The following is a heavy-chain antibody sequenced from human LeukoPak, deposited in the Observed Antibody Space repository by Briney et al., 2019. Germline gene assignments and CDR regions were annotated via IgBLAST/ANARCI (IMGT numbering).Heavy chain of an antibody. CDR2: FYHSGST. Sequence: KPSETLSLTCAVSGYSISSGYYWGWIRQPPGKGLEWIGSFYHSGSTYYNPPLKSRVSISLDTSKNQFSLKLSSVTAADTAVYYCARHRRFGDPDGYWGQGTLVTVSS. D-gene: IGHD3-10*01. CDR1: GYSISSGYY. J-gene: IGHJ4*02. V-gene: IGHV4-38-2*01. CDR3: ARHRRFGDPDGY.